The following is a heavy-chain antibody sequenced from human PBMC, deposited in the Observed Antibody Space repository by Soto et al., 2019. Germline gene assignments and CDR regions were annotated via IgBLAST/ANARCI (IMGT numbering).Heavy chain of an antibody. CDR1: GYSFTSYW. CDR2: IYPGDSDT. J-gene: IGHJ5*02. D-gene: IGHD6-19*01. CDR3: ARHTGFRAVAGFPNGFDP. Sequence: GESLKISCKGSGYSFTSYWIGWVRQMPGKGLEWMGLIYPGDSDTRYSPSFQGQVTISADKSISTAYLQWSSLKASDTAMYYCARHTGFRAVAGFPNGFDPWGQGTLVTVSS. V-gene: IGHV5-51*01.